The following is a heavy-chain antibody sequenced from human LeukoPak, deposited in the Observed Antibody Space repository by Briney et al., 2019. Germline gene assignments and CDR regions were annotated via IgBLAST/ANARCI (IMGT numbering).Heavy chain of an antibody. CDR2: IYYSGST. V-gene: IGHV4-59*01. D-gene: IGHD5/OR15-5a*01. J-gene: IGHJ6*03. CDR3: ARGPFYDSHYYMDV. CDR1: GGSISSYY. Sequence: SETLSLTCTVSGGSISSYYWSWIRQPPGKGLEWIGYIYYSGSTNYNPSLKSRVTISVDTSKNRFSLKLSSVTAADTAVYYCARGPFYDSHYYMDVWGKGTTVTVSS.